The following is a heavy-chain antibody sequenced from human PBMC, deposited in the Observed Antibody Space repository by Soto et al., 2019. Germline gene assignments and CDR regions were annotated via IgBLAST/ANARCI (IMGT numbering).Heavy chain of an antibody. Sequence: QVLLQESGPGLVRPSETLSLTCTVSGDPMNTYYWTWIRQPPGKGLEWLGSIYYSGRPDYNPSLESRVTISVDSSKNQFSVTLTSVTAADTAVYYCARSGRNASGNYYSYYYAMDVWGQGTTVTVSS. V-gene: IGHV4-59*01. CDR2: IYYSGRP. CDR1: GDPMNTYY. CDR3: ARSGRNASGNYYSYYYAMDV. D-gene: IGHD3-10*01. J-gene: IGHJ6*02.